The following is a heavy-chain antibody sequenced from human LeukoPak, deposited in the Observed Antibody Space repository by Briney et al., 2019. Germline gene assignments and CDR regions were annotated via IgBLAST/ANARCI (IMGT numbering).Heavy chain of an antibody. CDR1: GGSISSSSYY. CDR3: ARRRISSGWDYYYYYMDV. Sequence: SETLSLTCTVSGGSISSSSYYWGWIRQPPGKGLEWIGSIYYSGSTYYNPSLKSRVTISVDTSKNQFSLKLSSVTAADTAVYYCARRRISSGWDYYYYYMDVWGKGTTVTVSS. V-gene: IGHV4-39*01. J-gene: IGHJ6*03. CDR2: IYYSGST. D-gene: IGHD6-19*01.